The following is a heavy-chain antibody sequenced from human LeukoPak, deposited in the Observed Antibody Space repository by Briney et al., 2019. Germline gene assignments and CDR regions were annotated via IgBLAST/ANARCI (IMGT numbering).Heavy chain of an antibody. CDR1: GFTVSSNF. V-gene: IGHV4-34*01. CDR3: ARGRNWSRVGGWYG. J-gene: IGHJ4*02. CDR2: INHSGST. Sequence: PGGSLRLSCAASGFTVSSNFLSGVRQPPGKGLEGIGEINHSGSTNYNPSLKSRVTISVDTSKNQFSLKLSSVTAADTAVYYCARGRNWSRVGGWYGWGQGTLVTVSS. D-gene: IGHD6-19*01.